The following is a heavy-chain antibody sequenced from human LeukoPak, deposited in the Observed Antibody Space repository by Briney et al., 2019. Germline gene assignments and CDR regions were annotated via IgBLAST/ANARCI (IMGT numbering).Heavy chain of an antibody. Sequence: PGGSLRLSCAASGFTFSSYGMHWVRQAPGKGLEWVAFIRYDGSNKYYADSVKGRFTISRDNAKNSLYLQMNSLRAEDTAVYYCAGLTVTTGAFDIWGQGTMVTVSS. CDR2: IRYDGSNK. CDR1: GFTFSSYG. J-gene: IGHJ3*02. D-gene: IGHD4-17*01. V-gene: IGHV3-30*02. CDR3: AGLTVTTGAFDI.